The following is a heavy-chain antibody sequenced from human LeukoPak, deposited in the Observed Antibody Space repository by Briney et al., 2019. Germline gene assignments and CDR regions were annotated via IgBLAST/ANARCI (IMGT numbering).Heavy chain of an antibody. CDR3: ARGYGGYEFLFDY. CDR2: INPNSGGT. J-gene: IGHJ4*02. D-gene: IGHD5-12*01. Sequence: ASVKVSCKASGYTFTGYYMHWVRQAPGQGLEWMGWINPNSGGTNYAQKFQGRVTMTRDTSISTAYMELSRLRSDDTAVYYCARGYGGYEFLFDYWGQGTLVTASS. V-gene: IGHV1-2*02. CDR1: GYTFTGYY.